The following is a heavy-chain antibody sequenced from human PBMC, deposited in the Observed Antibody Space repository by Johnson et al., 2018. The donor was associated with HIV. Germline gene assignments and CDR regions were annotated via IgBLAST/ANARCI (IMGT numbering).Heavy chain of an antibody. D-gene: IGHD3-16*01. CDR2: ISYDGSNK. CDR1: GFTFSSYA. CDR3: ARRLGAMTLDDAFDI. J-gene: IGHJ3*02. V-gene: IGHV3-30*04. Sequence: QVQLVESGGGVVQPGRSLRLSCAASGFTFSSYAMHWVRQAPGKGLEWVAVISYDGSNKYYADSVKGRFTISRDNAKHTLYLQMNSLRAVDTAVYYCARRLGAMTLDDAFDIWGPGTMVTVSS.